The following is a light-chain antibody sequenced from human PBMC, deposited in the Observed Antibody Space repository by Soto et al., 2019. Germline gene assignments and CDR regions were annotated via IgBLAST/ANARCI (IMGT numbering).Light chain of an antibody. CDR1: SSDVGGYNF. V-gene: IGLV2-14*01. CDR2: DVT. CDR3: SSYTSISTYV. J-gene: IGLJ1*01. Sequence: SALRRPGSGSSSRGQSGHISCTGTSSDVGGYNFVSWYQQHPDKAPKLMIYDVTNRPSGVSNRFSGSKSGNTASLTISGLQAEDEADYYCSSYTSISTYVFGTGTKVTVL.